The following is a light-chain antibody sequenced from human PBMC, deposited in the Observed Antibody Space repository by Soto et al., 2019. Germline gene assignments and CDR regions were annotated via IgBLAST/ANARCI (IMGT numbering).Light chain of an antibody. CDR2: DTS. Sequence: EVELTQSPGTLSLSPGERATLSCRASQSVSSSHLAWYQQKRGQAPRLLIYDTSTRATGIPDRFSGSGSGTDFTLTISRLEPEDFAVYHCQQYGASPWTFGQGTKVEAK. J-gene: IGKJ1*01. CDR1: QSVSSSH. CDR3: QQYGASPWT. V-gene: IGKV3-20*01.